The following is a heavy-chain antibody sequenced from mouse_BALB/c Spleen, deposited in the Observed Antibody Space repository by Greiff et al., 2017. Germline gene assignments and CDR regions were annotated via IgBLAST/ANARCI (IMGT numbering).Heavy chain of an antibody. Sequence: EVHLVESGGGLVKPGGSLKLSCAASGFTFRSYAMSWVRQSPEKRLEWVAEISSGGSYTYYPDTVTGRFTISRDNAKNTLYLEMSSLRSEDTAMYYCARDLTGTRAMDYWGQGTSVTVSS. D-gene: IGHD4-1*01. CDR1: GFTFRSYA. V-gene: IGHV5-9-4*01. J-gene: IGHJ4*01. CDR3: ARDLTGTRAMDY. CDR2: ISSGGSYT.